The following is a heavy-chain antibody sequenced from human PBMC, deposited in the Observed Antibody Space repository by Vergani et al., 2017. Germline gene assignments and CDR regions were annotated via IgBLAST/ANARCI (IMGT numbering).Heavy chain of an antibody. Sequence: QVQLQESGPGLVKPSQTLSLSCTVSGGSISRGSYFWTWIRQPAGKGLEWIGRNYTSGSTNYNPSLKSRVTISVDTSKNQFSLKLSSVTAADTAVYYCASEGYSYGYYYYYGMDVWGQGTTVTVSS. V-gene: IGHV4-61*02. J-gene: IGHJ6*02. CDR3: ASEGYSYGYYYYYGMDV. CDR2: NYTSGST. CDR1: GGSISRGSYF. D-gene: IGHD5-18*01.